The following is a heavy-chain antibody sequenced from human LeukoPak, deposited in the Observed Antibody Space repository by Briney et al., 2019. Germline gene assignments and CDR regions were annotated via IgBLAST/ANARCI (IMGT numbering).Heavy chain of an antibody. V-gene: IGHV1-2*06. CDR2: VNPKSGGT. CDR3: ARDGSTSPYYMDV. J-gene: IGHJ6*03. D-gene: IGHD2-2*01. CDR1: GYTFTGYY. Sequence: ASVKVSCKASGYTFTGYYMHWVRQAPGQGLEWMGRVNPKSGGTNYAQKLQGRVTMTRDTSISTAYMELSRLRSDDTAVYYCARDGSTSPYYMDVWGKGTTVTVSS.